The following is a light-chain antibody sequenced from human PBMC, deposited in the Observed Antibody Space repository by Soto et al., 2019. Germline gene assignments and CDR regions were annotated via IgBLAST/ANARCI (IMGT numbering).Light chain of an antibody. CDR2: DAS. CDR1: QDIGNY. J-gene: IGKJ4*01. V-gene: IGKV1-33*01. CDR3: QQYDRLQLT. Sequence: DIQMTQSPSSLSASVGDRVTITCQPSQDIGNYLNWYQVKPGKAPKLLIYDASSLETEVPLRFSAGSYKTDFTFTINSLQFEDVATYYCQQYDRLQLTFAGGTKLEIK.